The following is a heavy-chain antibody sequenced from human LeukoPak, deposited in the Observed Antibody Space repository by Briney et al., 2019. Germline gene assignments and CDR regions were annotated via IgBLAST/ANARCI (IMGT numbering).Heavy chain of an antibody. V-gene: IGHV3-64*01. J-gene: IGHJ4*02. Sequence: PGGSLRLSWVVSGFSFSTYAMQWVRQAPGKGLEYVSTISSNGGSTYYGNSVRGRFTISRDNSKNTLYLQMDSLRPEDMAVYYCARRSSSWYAFDYWGQGTLVTVSS. CDR1: GFSFSTYA. CDR3: ARRSSSWYAFDY. D-gene: IGHD6-13*01. CDR2: ISSNGGST.